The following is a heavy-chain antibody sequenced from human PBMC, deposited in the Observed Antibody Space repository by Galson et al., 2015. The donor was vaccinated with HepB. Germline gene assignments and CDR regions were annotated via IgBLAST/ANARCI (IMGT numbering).Heavy chain of an antibody. J-gene: IGHJ6*02. V-gene: IGHV3-30*04. CDR3: ARDYASSWYFNHYYGMDV. D-gene: IGHD6-13*01. CDR1: GFTFSSYA. Sequence: SLRLSCAASGFTFSSYAMHWVRQAPGKGLEWVAVIPYDGSNKYYADSVKGRFTISRDNSKNTLYLQMNSLRAEDTAVYCCARDYASSWYFNHYYGMDVWGQGTTVTVSS. CDR2: IPYDGSNK.